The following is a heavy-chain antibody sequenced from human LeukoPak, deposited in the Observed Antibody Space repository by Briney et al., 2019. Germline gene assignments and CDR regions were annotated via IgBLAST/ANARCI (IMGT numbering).Heavy chain of an antibody. J-gene: IGHJ4*02. CDR2: ISSSSSTI. V-gene: IGHV3-48*01. D-gene: IGHD1-26*01. CDR3: ARSRGNSGSYPLDY. CDR1: EFTFSSYS. Sequence: GGSLRLSCATSEFTFSSYSMNWVRQAPGKGLEWVSYISSSSSTIYYAESVKGRFTISRDNAKNSLYLQMNSLRVEDTAVYYCARSRGNSGSYPLDYWGQGTLVTVSS.